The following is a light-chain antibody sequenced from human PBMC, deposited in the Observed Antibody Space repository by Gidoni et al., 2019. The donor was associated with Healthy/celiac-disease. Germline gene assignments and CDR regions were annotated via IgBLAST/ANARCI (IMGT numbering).Light chain of an antibody. CDR1: SSNIGNNA. CDR2: YED. Sequence: QSVPTQPHSVSEAPRQRVTISCSGSSSNIGNNAVNWYQQLPGTAPKLLIYYEDLLPSGVSDRFSGSKSGTSASLAISGLQSEDEADYYCAAWDDSLNGYVFGTGTKVTVL. J-gene: IGLJ1*01. CDR3: AAWDDSLNGYV. V-gene: IGLV1-36*01.